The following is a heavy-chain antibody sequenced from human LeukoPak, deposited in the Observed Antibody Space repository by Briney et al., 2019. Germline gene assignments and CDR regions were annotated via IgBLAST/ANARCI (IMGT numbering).Heavy chain of an antibody. Sequence: GGSLRLSCAASGFTFSSYGMHWVRQAPGKGLEWVAFIRYDGSNKYYADSVKGRFTISRDNSKNTLYLQMNSLRAEDTAVYYCAKDHRQGSGWHGPGGGGAFDIWGQGTMVTVSS. CDR2: IRYDGSNK. J-gene: IGHJ3*02. V-gene: IGHV3-30*02. CDR3: AKDHRQGSGWHGPGGGGAFDI. CDR1: GFTFSSYG. D-gene: IGHD6-19*01.